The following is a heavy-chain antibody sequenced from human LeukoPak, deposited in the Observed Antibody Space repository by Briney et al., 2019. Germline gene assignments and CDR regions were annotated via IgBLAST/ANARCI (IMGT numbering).Heavy chain of an antibody. CDR2: IYVSGNT. Sequence: SETLSLTCSVSGGSISSNTYYWGWLRQPPGRGREWIGSIYVSGNTYYNPSLKSRVTISVDTSKGQFSLKLSSVTAADTAVYYCARGGGDYGGYYFDSWGQGTLITVSS. D-gene: IGHD4-23*01. J-gene: IGHJ4*02. CDR1: GGSISSNTYY. V-gene: IGHV4-39*07. CDR3: ARGGGDYGGYYFDS.